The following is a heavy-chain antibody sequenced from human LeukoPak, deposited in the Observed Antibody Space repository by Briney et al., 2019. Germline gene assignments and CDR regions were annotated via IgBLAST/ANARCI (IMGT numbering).Heavy chain of an antibody. CDR3: ARTCYDYVWGSYRYTDY. D-gene: IGHD3-16*02. V-gene: IGHV3-74*01. CDR2: INSDGSST. Sequence: PGGSLRLSCAASGFTFSSYWMHWVRQAPGKGLVWVSRINSDGSSTSYADSVKGRFTISRDNAKNTLYLQMNSLRAEDTAVYYCARTCYDYVWGSYRYTDYWGQGTLVTVSS. J-gene: IGHJ4*02. CDR1: GFTFSSYW.